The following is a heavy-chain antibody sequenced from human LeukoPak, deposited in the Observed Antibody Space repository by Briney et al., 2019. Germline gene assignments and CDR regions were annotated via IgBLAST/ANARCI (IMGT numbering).Heavy chain of an antibody. CDR1: GFTFRDYA. CDR2: ISKDGGT. Sequence: GGSLRLSCAATGFTFRDYAMSWVRQAPGKGLEWVSGISKDGGTFYTDSVKGRFTVSRDNSKNTLYLHMSSLGAADTAIYYCAKEIGAIGRPAVDYWGQGTLVTVSS. D-gene: IGHD6-6*01. J-gene: IGHJ4*02. V-gene: IGHV3-23*01. CDR3: AKEIGAIGRPAVDY.